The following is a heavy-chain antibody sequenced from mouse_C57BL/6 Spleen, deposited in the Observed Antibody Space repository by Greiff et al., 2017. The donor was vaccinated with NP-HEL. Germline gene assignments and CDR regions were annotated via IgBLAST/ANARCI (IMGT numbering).Heavy chain of an antibody. CDR1: GYTFTSYW. Sequence: VQLQQPGAELVRPGSSVKLSCKASGYTFTSYWMDWVKQRPGQGLEWIGNIYPSDSETHYNQQFKDKDTLTVDKSSSTAYMQLSSLTSEDSAVYDCARGYFDYWGQGTTLTVSS. V-gene: IGHV1-61*01. CDR3: ARGYFDY. J-gene: IGHJ2*01. CDR2: IYPSDSET.